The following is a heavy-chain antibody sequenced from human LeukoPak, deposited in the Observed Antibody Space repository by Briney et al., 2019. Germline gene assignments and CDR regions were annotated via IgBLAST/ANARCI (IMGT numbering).Heavy chain of an antibody. J-gene: IGHJ6*02. CDR1: GYTFTSYG. CDR3: ARDESSGRNSSSWFPAYYYYYYGMDV. Sequence: GASVKVSCKASGYTFTSYGISWVRQAPGQGLEWMGWISAYNGNTNYAQKLQGRVTMTTDTSTSTAYMELRSLRSDDTAVYYCARDESSGRNSSSWFPAYYYYYYGMDVWGQGTTVTVSS. CDR2: ISAYNGNT. V-gene: IGHV1-18*01. D-gene: IGHD6-13*01.